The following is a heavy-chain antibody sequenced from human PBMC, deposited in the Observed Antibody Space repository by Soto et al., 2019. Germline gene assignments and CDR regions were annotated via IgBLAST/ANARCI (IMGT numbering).Heavy chain of an antibody. V-gene: IGHV4-39*01. CDR2: IYYSGST. CDR1: GGSISSSSYY. J-gene: IGHJ5*01. CDR3: ARRRDYDILTGYPSWFDC. D-gene: IGHD3-9*01. Sequence: SETLSLTCTVSGGSISSSSYYWGWIRQPPGKGLEWIGSIYYSGSTYYNPSLKSRVTISVDTSKNQFSLKLSSVTAPDTAVYYCARRRDYDILTGYPSWFDCWGQGTLVTVAS.